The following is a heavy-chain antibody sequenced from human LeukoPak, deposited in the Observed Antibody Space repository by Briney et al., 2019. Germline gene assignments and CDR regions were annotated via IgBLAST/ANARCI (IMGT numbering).Heavy chain of an antibody. CDR3: ARQTSGYDRPLDY. V-gene: IGHV1-46*01. J-gene: IGHJ4*02. CDR1: GYTFTSYY. D-gene: IGHD5-12*01. Sequence: ASVKVSCKAFGYTFTSYYMHWVRQAPGQGLEWMGIINPSGGSTSYAQKFQGRVTMTRDMSTSTVYMELSSLRSEDTAVYYCARQTSGYDRPLDYWGQGTLVTVSS. CDR2: INPSGGST.